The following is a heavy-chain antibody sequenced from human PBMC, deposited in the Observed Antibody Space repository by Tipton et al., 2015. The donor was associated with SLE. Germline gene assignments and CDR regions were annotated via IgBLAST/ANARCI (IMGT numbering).Heavy chain of an antibody. D-gene: IGHD6-13*01. CDR3: ARQQIAAAEYYFDY. CDR1: GYSISSGYY. V-gene: IGHV4-38-2*01. Sequence: TLSLTCAVSGYSISSGYYWGWIRQPPGKGLGWIGSIYHSGSTYSNPSLKSRVTISVDTSKNQFSLKLSSVTAADTAVYYCARQQIAAAEYYFDYWGQGTLVTVSS. J-gene: IGHJ4*02. CDR2: IYHSGST.